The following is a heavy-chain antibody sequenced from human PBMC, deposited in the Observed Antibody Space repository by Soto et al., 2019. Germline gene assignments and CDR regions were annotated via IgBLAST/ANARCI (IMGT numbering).Heavy chain of an antibody. Sequence: QVQLVQSGAEVKKPGASVKVSCKASGYTFTGYYMHWVRQAPGQGLEWMGWINPNSGGTNYAQKFQGWYSMTRDTSISTAYMELSRLRSDDTAVYCCARGSSARITICGVVTVPFDYWGQGTLVTVSS. D-gene: IGHD3-3*01. CDR1: GYTFTGYY. J-gene: IGHJ4*02. CDR2: INPNSGGT. CDR3: ARGSSARITICGVVTVPFDY. V-gene: IGHV1-2*04.